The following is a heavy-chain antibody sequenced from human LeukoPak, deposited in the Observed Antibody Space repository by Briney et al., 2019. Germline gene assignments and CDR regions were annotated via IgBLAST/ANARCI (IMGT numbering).Heavy chain of an antibody. V-gene: IGHV3-7*01. Sequence: GGSLRLSCAASGFTFSSYWMSWVRQAPGKGLEWVANIKQDGSEKYYVDSVKGRFTISRDNAKNSLYLQMSSLRAEDTAVYYCARDYFPRDGYNFDYWGQGTLVTVSS. CDR1: GFTFSSYW. D-gene: IGHD5-24*01. CDR2: IKQDGSEK. CDR3: ARDYFPRDGYNFDY. J-gene: IGHJ4*02.